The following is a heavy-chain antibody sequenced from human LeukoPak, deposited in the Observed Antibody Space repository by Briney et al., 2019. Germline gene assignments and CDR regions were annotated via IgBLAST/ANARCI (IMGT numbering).Heavy chain of an antibody. CDR3: ARDLRVGFGAFDI. CDR2: INHSGST. CDR1: GGSFSGYY. V-gene: IGHV4-34*01. Sequence: SETLSLTCAVYGGSFSGYYWSWIRQPPGKGLEWIGEINHSGSTNYNPSLKSRVTISVDTSKNQFSLKLSSVTAADTAVYYCARDLRVGFGAFDIWGQGTMVTVSS. D-gene: IGHD3-16*01. J-gene: IGHJ3*02.